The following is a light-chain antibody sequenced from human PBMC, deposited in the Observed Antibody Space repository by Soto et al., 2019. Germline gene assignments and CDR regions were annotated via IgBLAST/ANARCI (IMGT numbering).Light chain of an antibody. J-gene: IGKJ1*01. CDR2: DAF. CDR1: QSVSNY. V-gene: IGKV3-11*01. Sequence: DIVLTQSPATLFLSPGERATLSCMASQSVSNYLAWYQQKPGQGPRLLMYDAFNRATGIPARFSGSASGTDCTLTISSLEPEDVAVYYCQQRSSWPWTFGQGTKVDI. CDR3: QQRSSWPWT.